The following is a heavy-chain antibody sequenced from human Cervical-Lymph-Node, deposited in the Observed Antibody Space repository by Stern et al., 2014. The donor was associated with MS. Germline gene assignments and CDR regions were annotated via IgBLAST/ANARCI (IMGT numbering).Heavy chain of an antibody. Sequence: QVQLAESGAEVKKPGSSGNVSCKASGGTFTSFSINWVRQVPGQRLEWMGGIIPVLDTPNLAQKFQGRVTITADSSTSTVYMALNSLRSDDTAVYYCVLPSKVTTAAFDVWGRGTMVTVSS. V-gene: IGHV1-69*06. CDR2: IIPVLDTP. J-gene: IGHJ3*01. D-gene: IGHD4-17*01. CDR3: VLPSKVTTAAFDV. CDR1: GGTFTSFS.